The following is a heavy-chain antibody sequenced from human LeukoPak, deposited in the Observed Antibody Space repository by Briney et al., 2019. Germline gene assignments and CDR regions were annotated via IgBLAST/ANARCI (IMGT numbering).Heavy chain of an antibody. D-gene: IGHD3-22*01. CDR1: GYTFTSYG. J-gene: IGHJ4*02. CDR2: ISAYNGNT. CDR3: ARVAEYYERRYIRIPSTPDY. V-gene: IGHV1-18*01. Sequence: ASVKVSCKASGYTFTSYGISWVRQAPGQGVEWMGWISAYNGNTNYAQKLPGRVTMTTDTSTSTAYMELRSLRSDDTAVYYCARVAEYYERRYIRIPSTPDYWGQGTLVTVSS.